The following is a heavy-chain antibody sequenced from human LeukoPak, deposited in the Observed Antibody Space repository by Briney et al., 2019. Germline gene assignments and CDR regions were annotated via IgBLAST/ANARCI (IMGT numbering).Heavy chain of an antibody. CDR1: GYTFTIYG. V-gene: IGHV1-18*01. CDR3: ASIAWELRPAAPDWFDP. Sequence: ASVTVSFKASGYTFTIYGISWVRQAPGQGLEWMGWISAYNGNTNYAQKLQGRVTMTTDTSTSTAYMELRSLRSDDTAVYYCASIAWELRPAAPDWFDPWGQGTLVTVSS. D-gene: IGHD1-26*01. CDR2: ISAYNGNT. J-gene: IGHJ5*02.